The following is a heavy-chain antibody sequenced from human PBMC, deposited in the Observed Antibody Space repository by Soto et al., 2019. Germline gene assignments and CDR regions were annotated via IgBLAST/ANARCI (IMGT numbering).Heavy chain of an antibody. V-gene: IGHV1-18*01. D-gene: IGHD1-26*01. CDR3: ARDPGSYTGSHLV. CDR1: GYSFTTYG. CDR2: NSAYNGNT. J-gene: IGHJ4*02. Sequence: QVQLVQSGAEVKKPGASVKVSCKASGYSFTTYGXNWVRQAPGQGLEWMGWNSAYNGNTNYAQKLHGRVTMTTDTSTGTAYMELRSLRSDDTAVYYCARDPGSYTGSHLVWGQGTLVTVSS.